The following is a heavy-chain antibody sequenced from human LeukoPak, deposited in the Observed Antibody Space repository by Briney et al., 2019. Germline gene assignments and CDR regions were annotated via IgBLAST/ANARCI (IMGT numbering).Heavy chain of an antibody. CDR2: VYYSGTT. V-gene: IGHV4-59*02. CDR1: GGSVNNYY. J-gene: IGHJ4*02. Sequence: SETLSLACTVSGGSVNNYYWSWIRQPPGKGLEWIGYVYYSGTTNYKPSLKSRVTISVDTSKNQFSLKLTSVTAADTAVYYCASSLFDYWGQGTLVTVSS. CDR3: ASSLFDY.